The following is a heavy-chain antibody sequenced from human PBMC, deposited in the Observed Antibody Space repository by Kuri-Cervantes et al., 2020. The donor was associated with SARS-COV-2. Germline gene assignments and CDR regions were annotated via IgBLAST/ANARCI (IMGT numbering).Heavy chain of an antibody. Sequence: GGSLRLSCAASGVTFSSYAMGWVRQAPGKGLEWVSAISGSGGSTYYADSVKGRFTISRDNSKNTLYLQMNSLRAEDTAVYYCARDTYYDFWSGYYPRDAFDIWGQGTMVTVSS. V-gene: IGHV3-23*01. D-gene: IGHD3-3*01. J-gene: IGHJ3*02. CDR1: GVTFSSYA. CDR2: ISGSGGST. CDR3: ARDTYYDFWSGYYPRDAFDI.